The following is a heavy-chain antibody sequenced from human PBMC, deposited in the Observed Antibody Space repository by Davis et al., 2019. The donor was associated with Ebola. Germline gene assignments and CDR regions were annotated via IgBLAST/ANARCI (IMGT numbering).Heavy chain of an antibody. V-gene: IGHV1-18*04. Sequence: AASVKVSCKASGYTFTSYGISWVRQAPGQGLEWMGWINPHNGNTNYAQNVQGRVTMTTDTSTSTAYMEVGSLRSDDTAVYYCARGIAAEPDYWGQGTLVTVSS. CDR3: ARGIAAEPDY. CDR2: INPHNGNT. D-gene: IGHD6-13*01. CDR1: GYTFTSYG. J-gene: IGHJ4*02.